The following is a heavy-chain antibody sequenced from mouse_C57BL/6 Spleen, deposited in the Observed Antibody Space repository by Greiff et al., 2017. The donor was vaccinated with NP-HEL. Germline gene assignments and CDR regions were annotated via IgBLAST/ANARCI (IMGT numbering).Heavy chain of an antibody. J-gene: IGHJ4*01. Sequence: QVQLQQPGAELVKPGASVKLSCKASGYTFTSYWMHWVKQRPGQGLEWIGMIHPNSGSTNYNEKFKSKATLTVDKSSSTAYMQLSSLTSEDSAVYYCARWYDYHEDAMDYWGQGTSVTVSS. CDR3: ARWYDYHEDAMDY. V-gene: IGHV1-64*01. CDR2: IHPNSGST. D-gene: IGHD2-4*01. CDR1: GYTFTSYW.